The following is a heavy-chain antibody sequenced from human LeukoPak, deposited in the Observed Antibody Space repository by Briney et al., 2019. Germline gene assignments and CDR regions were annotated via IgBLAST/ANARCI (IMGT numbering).Heavy chain of an antibody. CDR1: GGTFSSHA. CDR2: IIPVFGTA. Sequence: SVKVSCKASGGTFSSHAISWVRQAPGQGLEWMGGIIPVFGTANYAQKFQGRVTITTDESTSTAYMELSSLRSEDTAVYYCARGVIEGPSLPFDPWGQGTLVTVSS. J-gene: IGHJ5*02. D-gene: IGHD3-16*02. V-gene: IGHV1-69*05. CDR3: ARGVIEGPSLPFDP.